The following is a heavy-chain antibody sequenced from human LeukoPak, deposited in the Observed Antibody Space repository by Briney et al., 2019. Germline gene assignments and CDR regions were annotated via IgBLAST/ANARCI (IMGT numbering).Heavy chain of an antibody. CDR1: GFSFSSYW. V-gene: IGHV3-7*02. CDR3: TKYGDDDTPGLN. Sequence: GGSLRLSCAASGFSFSSYWMTWVRQAPGKGLEWVANIKEDGSDKYYVDSVKGRFTISRDNAKNSHYLQMNSLRAEDTAVYYCTKYGDDDTPGLNWGQGTLVTVSS. CDR2: IKEDGSDK. D-gene: IGHD4-17*01. J-gene: IGHJ4*02.